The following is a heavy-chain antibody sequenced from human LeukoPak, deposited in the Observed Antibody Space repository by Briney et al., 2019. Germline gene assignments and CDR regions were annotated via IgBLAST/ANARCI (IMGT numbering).Heavy chain of an antibody. Sequence: GESLRLSCAASGFTFSSYSMNWVRQAPGKGLEWVSSISSSSSYIYYADSVKGRFTISRDNAKNSLYLQMNSLRAEDTAVYYCARDGSVGQREIDYWGQGTLVTVSS. CDR3: ARDGSVGQREIDY. CDR2: ISSSSSYI. V-gene: IGHV3-21*01. CDR1: GFTFSSYS. J-gene: IGHJ4*02. D-gene: IGHD6-25*01.